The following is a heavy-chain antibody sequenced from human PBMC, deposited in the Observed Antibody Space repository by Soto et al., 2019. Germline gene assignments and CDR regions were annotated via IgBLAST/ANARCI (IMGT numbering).Heavy chain of an antibody. J-gene: IGHJ6*02. CDR1: GGSINSGGYY. CDR2: IYYSGST. D-gene: IGHD4-17*01. CDR3: ARYVGSNYGDYYYYGMDV. Sequence: QVQLQESGPGLVKPSQTLSLTCTVSGGSINSGGYYWSWIRQHPGKGLEWIGYIYYSGSTYYNPSLKSRVTISVDTSKNQFSLKLSSVTAADTAVYYCARYVGSNYGDYYYYGMDVWGQGTTVTVSS. V-gene: IGHV4-31*03.